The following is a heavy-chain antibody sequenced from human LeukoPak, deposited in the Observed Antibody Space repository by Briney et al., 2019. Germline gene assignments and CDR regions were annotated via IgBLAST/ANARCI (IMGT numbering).Heavy chain of an antibody. J-gene: IGHJ4*02. CDR3: ARDVYCSGGSCCDY. D-gene: IGHD2-15*01. CDR2: INPNSGGT. V-gene: IGHV1-2*02. CDR1: GYTFTGYY. Sequence: ASVKVSCKASGYTFTGYYMHWVRQAPGQGLEWMGWINPNSGGTNYAQKFQGRVTMTRDTSISTAYMELSRLRSDDTAVYYCARDVYCSGGSCCDYWGQGTLVTVSS.